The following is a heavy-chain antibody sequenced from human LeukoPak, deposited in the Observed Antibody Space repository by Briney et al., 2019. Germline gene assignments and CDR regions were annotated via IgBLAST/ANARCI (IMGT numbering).Heavy chain of an antibody. D-gene: IGHD6-19*01. CDR3: ARVMGSGWTGFDY. CDR2: IYYSGST. CDR1: GGSISSGDYY. V-gene: IGHV4-30-4*01. Sequence: SETLSLTCTVSGGSISSGDYYWSWIRQPPGKGLEWIGYIYYSGSTYYNPSLKSRVTISVDTSKNQFSLKLSSVTAADTAVYYCARVMGSGWTGFDYWGQGTLVTVSS. J-gene: IGHJ4*02.